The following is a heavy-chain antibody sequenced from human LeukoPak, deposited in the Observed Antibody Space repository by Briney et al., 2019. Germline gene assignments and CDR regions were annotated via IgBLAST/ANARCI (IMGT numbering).Heavy chain of an antibody. CDR1: GVPFSNYY. CDR2: INHSGYT. J-gene: IGHJ4*02. CDR3: TRAVAGHPD. V-gene: IGHV4-34*01. Sequence: SETLSLTCAVSGVPFSNYYWSWVRQSPTKGLEWIGEINHSGYTNYNPSLKSRVTISIDTSKNQFSLMVTSMTAADTGVYYCTRAVAGHPDWGQGTFVTVSS. D-gene: IGHD6-19*01.